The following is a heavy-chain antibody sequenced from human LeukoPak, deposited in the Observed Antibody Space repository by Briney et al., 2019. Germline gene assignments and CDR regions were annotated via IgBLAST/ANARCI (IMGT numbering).Heavy chain of an antibody. CDR2: IYYSGST. D-gene: IGHD6-13*01. J-gene: IGHJ3*02. V-gene: IGHV4-39*01. CDR3: ARPLSGSSSWHGDAFDI. CDR1: GGSISSSTYY. Sequence: SETLSLTCTVSGGSISSSTYYWGWIRQPPGKGLEWIGSIYYSGSTYYNASPKSQVTISADTSKNQFSLKLSSVTATDTAVYYCARPLSGSSSWHGDAFDIWGQGTMVTVSS.